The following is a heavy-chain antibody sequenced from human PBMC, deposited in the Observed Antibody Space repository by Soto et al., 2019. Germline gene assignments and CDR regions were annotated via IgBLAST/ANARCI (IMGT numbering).Heavy chain of an antibody. CDR3: ARDLPPDAFDI. CDR2: IYTSGST. CDR1: VGSIISYY. Sequence: PETLSLTWILSVGSIISYYWSWIRQPAGKGLEWIGRIYTSGSTNYNPSLKSRFTMSVDTSKKQFSLKLSSVTAADTAVYYCARDLPPDAFDIWGQGTMVTFSS. J-gene: IGHJ3*02. D-gene: IGHD2-2*01. V-gene: IGHV4-4*07.